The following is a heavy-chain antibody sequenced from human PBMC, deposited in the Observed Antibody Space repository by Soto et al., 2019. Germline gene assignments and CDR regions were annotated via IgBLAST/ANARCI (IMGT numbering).Heavy chain of an antibody. V-gene: IGHV3-21*01. CDR1: GFTFSSYS. Sequence: GGSLRLSCAASGFTFSSYSMNWVHQAPGKGLEWVSSISSSSSYIYYADSVKGRFTISRDNAKNSLYLQMNSLRAEDTAVYYCARDASVTMVRGVRFDYWGQGTLVTVSS. CDR3: ARDASVTMVRGVRFDY. D-gene: IGHD3-10*01. CDR2: ISSSSSYI. J-gene: IGHJ4*02.